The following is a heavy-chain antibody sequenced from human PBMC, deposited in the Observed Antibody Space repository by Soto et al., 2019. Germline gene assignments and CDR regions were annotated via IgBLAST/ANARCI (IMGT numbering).Heavy chain of an antibody. CDR2: ISSSSSYI. D-gene: IGHD4-17*01. Sequence: VQLVESGGGLVKPGGSLRLSCAASGFTFSSYSMNWVRQAPGKGLEWVSSISSSSSYIYYADSVKGRFTISRDNAKNSLYLQMNSLRAEDTAVYYCAREGRDYGDYLFDYWGQGTLVTVSS. J-gene: IGHJ4*02. CDR1: GFTFSSYS. CDR3: AREGRDYGDYLFDY. V-gene: IGHV3-21*01.